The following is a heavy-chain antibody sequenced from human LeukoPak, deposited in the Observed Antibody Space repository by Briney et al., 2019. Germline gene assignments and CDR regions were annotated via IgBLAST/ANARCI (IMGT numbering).Heavy chain of an antibody. J-gene: IGHJ4*02. CDR1: GFTFSSAW. V-gene: IGHV3-15*01. Sequence: GGSLRRSCAASGFTFSSAWMTWVRQAPGKGLEWVGHINNKTNGGTTDYPAPVDGIFITSRNSSKTTQYLQMNSLRTEDTAVYYCAGGFCSSTNCYQGSSDFWGQGTLVTVSS. CDR2: INNKTNGGTT. CDR3: AGGFCSSTNCYQGSSDF. D-gene: IGHD2-2*01.